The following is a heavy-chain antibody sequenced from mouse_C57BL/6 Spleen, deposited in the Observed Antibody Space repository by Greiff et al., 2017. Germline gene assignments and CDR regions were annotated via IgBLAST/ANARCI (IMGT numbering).Heavy chain of an antibody. CDR1: GFTFSSYA. Sequence: EVQLVESGEGLVKPGGSLKLSCAASGFTFSSYAMSWVRQTPEKRLEWVAYISSGGDYIYYADTVKGRFTISRDNARNTLYLQMSSLKAEDTAMYYCTRDNWDQWYFGVWGTGTTVTVSS. CDR2: ISSGGDYI. J-gene: IGHJ1*03. CDR3: TRDNWDQWYFGV. V-gene: IGHV5-9-1*02. D-gene: IGHD4-1*01.